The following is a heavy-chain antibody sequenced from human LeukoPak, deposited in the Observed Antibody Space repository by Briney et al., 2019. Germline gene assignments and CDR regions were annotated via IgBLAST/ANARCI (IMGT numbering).Heavy chain of an antibody. CDR3: ARRDYYGSGSPDF. J-gene: IGHJ4*02. CDR1: GFTFHDYD. Sequence: GGSLRLSCAASGFTFHDYDMSWVRQSPGKGLEWVSGINLNGDRTGYADSVKGRFTISRDNAKKSLYLQMNSLRAEDTALYYCARRDYYGSGSPDFWGQGTLVTVSS. V-gene: IGHV3-20*04. D-gene: IGHD3-10*01. CDR2: INLNGDRT.